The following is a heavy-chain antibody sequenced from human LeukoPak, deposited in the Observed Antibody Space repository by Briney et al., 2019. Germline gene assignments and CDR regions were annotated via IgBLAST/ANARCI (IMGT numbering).Heavy chain of an antibody. D-gene: IGHD6-6*01. CDR1: GLTFSSYA. J-gene: IGHJ4*02. V-gene: IGHV3-30*01. CDR3: ARESDRSSSL. Sequence: GGSLRLSCAASGLTFSSYAMHWVRQAPGKGLEWVAVISYDGSNKSYADSVKGRFTISRDNSKTTLYLQMNRLRAEDTAVYYWARESDRSSSLWGQGTLVSVS. CDR2: ISYDGSNK.